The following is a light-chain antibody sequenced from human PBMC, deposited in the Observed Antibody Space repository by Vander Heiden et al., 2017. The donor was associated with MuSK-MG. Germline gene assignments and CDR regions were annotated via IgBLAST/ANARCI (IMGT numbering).Light chain of an antibody. CDR2: AAS. CDR3: QKYYNAPIFT. J-gene: IGKJ3*01. Sequence: DIQMTQSPSSLSASVGDRVTITCRASQGISNDLAWFQQKPGKVPKLLIYAASTLQSGVPSRFSGSGSGTDFTLTITSLQPEDVATYYCQKYYNAPIFTFGPGTKVEIK. V-gene: IGKV1-27*01. CDR1: QGISND.